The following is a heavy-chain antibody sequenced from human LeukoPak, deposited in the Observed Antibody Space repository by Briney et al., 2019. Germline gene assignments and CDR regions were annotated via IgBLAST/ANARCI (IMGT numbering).Heavy chain of an antibody. CDR3: ARRGYWRDFDY. V-gene: IGHV4-34*01. Sequence: KASETLSLTCAVYGGSFSGYYWSWIRQPPGKGLEWIGEINHSGSTNYNPSLKSRVTISVDTSKNQSSLKLSSVTAADTAVYYCARRGYWRDFDYWGQGTLVTVSS. D-gene: IGHD2-8*02. CDR1: GGSFSGYY. CDR2: INHSGST. J-gene: IGHJ4*02.